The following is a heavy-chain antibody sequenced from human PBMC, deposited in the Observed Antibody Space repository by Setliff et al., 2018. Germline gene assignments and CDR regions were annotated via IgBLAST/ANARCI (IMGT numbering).Heavy chain of an antibody. CDR3: AGKIVATIDGGFDY. D-gene: IGHD5-12*01. CDR2: INHSGST. Sequence: SETLSLTCAVYGGSFSGYYWSWIRQPPGKGLEWIGEINHSGSTNYNPSLKSRVTISVDTSKNQFSLKLSSVTAADTAVYYCAGKIVATIDGGFDYWGQGTLVTVSS. V-gene: IGHV4-34*01. J-gene: IGHJ4*02. CDR1: GGSFSGYY.